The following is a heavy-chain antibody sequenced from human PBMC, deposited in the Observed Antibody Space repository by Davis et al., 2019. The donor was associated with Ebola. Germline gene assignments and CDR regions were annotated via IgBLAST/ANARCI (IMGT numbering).Heavy chain of an antibody. J-gene: IGHJ4*02. CDR3: ARGMQLWLRKERFDY. D-gene: IGHD5-18*01. V-gene: IGHV4-59*12. CDR2: IYYSGST. Sequence: PSETLSLTCTVSGGSISSYYWSWIRQPPGKGLEWIGYIYYSGSTNYNPSLKSRVTISVDTSKNQFSLKLSSVTAADTAVYYCARGMQLWLRKERFDYWGQGTLVTVSS. CDR1: GGSISSYY.